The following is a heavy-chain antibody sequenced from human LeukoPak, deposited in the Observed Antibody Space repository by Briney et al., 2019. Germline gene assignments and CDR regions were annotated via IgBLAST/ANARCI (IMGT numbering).Heavy chain of an antibody. CDR2: INSDGSST. CDR3: ARTTVATLIDY. Sequence: GGSLRLSCAASGFTFSRYWMHWVRQAPGKGLVWVSRINSDGSSTNYADSVKGRFTISRDNAKNTLYLQMNGLRAEDTAVYSCARTTVATLIDYWGQGTLVTVSS. V-gene: IGHV3-74*01. D-gene: IGHD4-17*01. J-gene: IGHJ4*02. CDR1: GFTFSRYW.